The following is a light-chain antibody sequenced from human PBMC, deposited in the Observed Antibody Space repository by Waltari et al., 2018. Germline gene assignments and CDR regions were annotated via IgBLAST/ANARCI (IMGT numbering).Light chain of an antibody. Sequence: QSALTQPASVSGSPGQSITISCTGTSSDIGASLLVSWYQQLPGKAPKLMISDVSDRPSVVSNRFSGSKSGNTASLTISGLQPEDEADYYCISYRPSSAVVVFGGGTKLTVL. CDR3: ISYRPSSAVVV. CDR2: DVS. V-gene: IGLV2-14*03. CDR1: SSDIGASLL. J-gene: IGLJ2*01.